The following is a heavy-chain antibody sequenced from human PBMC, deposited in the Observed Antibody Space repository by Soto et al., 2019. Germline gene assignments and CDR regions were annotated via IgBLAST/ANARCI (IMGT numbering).Heavy chain of an antibody. Sequence: SETLSLTCAVYGGSFSGYSWTWIRQPPGTGLEWIGEINHSGSTNYNPSLKSRVTISVDTSKNQFSLKLSSVTAADTAVYYCASYCSGGSCYGWGYWGQGTLVTVSS. CDR3: ASYCSGGSCYGWGY. V-gene: IGHV4-34*09. D-gene: IGHD2-15*01. J-gene: IGHJ4*02. CDR1: GGSFSGYS. CDR2: INHSGST.